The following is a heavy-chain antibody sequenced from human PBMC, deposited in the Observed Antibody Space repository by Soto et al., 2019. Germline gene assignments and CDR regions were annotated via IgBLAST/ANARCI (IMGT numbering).Heavy chain of an antibody. Sequence: EVQLLESGGGLVQPGGSLRLSCAASGFPFSSRAMSWVRQAPGKGLEWVSAISGSGTITYYAYSVKCRFTISRDTSKNTLYLQMNSLRADDTAVYYCAEWARYCSGADCRAWGQGTLVTVSS. CDR3: AEWARYCSGADCRA. V-gene: IGHV3-23*01. D-gene: IGHD2-15*01. CDR2: ISGSGTIT. CDR1: GFPFSSRA. J-gene: IGHJ5*02.